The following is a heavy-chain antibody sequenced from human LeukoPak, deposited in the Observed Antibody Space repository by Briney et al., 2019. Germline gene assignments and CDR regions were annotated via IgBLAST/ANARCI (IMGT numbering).Heavy chain of an antibody. D-gene: IGHD6-13*01. CDR2: IYHSGST. V-gene: IGHV4-38-2*02. CDR1: GYSISSGYY. J-gene: IGHJ4*02. Sequence: SETLSLTCTVSGYSISSGYYWGWIRQPPGKGLEWIGSIYHSGSTYYNPSLKSRVTISVDTSKNQFSLKLSSVTAADTAVYYCARDSSRTKSDYWGQGTLVTVSS. CDR3: ARDSSRTKSDY.